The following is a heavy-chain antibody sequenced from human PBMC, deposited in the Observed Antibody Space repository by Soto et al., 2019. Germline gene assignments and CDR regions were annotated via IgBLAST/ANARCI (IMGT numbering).Heavy chain of an antibody. D-gene: IGHD2-2*01. CDR2: IIPIFGTA. CDR1: GGTFSSYA. V-gene: IGHV1-69*13. CDR3: ARVTCSSTSCYDLVGPYYYYGMDV. J-gene: IGHJ6*02. Sequence: SVKVSCKASGGTFSSYAISWVRQAPGQGLEWMGGIIPIFGTANYAQKFQGRVTITADESTSTAYMELSSLRSEDTAVYYCARVTCSSTSCYDLVGPYYYYGMDVWGQGTTVTVSS.